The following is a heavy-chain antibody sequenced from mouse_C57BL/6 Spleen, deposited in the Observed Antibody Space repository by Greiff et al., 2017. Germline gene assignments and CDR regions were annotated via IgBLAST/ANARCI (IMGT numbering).Heavy chain of an antibody. CDR3: AKIWSNYYAMDY. CDR2: IWRGGST. J-gene: IGHJ4*01. D-gene: IGHD2-5*01. V-gene: IGHV2-5*01. Sequence: VQLQESGPGLVQPSQSLSITCTVSGFSLTSYGVHWVRQSPGKGLEWLGVIWRGGSTDYNAAFMSRLSITKDNSKSQVFFKMNSLQADDTAIYYCAKIWSNYYAMDYWGQRTSVTVSS. CDR1: GFSLTSYG.